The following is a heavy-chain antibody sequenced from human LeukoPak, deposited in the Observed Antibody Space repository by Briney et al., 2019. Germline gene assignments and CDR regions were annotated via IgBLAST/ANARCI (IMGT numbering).Heavy chain of an antibody. CDR2: ISRSGGTT. V-gene: IGHV3-23*01. Sequence: GGSLRLSCTASGFTFSNYAMSWVRQAPGKGLEWVSLISRSGGTTYYADSAKGRFTISRDNTKNTLYVQMNTLRADDTAVYYCAEDSFDGEHPIFDYWGQGTLVTVSS. J-gene: IGHJ4*02. D-gene: IGHD4-17*01. CDR3: AEDSFDGEHPIFDY. CDR1: GFTFSNYA.